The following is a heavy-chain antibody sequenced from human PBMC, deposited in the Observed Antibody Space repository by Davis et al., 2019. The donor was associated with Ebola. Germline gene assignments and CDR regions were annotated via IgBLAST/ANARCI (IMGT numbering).Heavy chain of an antibody. CDR3: ARGLPDFYYYYGMDV. J-gene: IGHJ6*02. CDR1: GFTFSSYS. Sequence: GESLKISCAASGFTFSSYSMNWVRQAPGKGLEWVSSISSSSSYIYYADSVKGRFTISRDNAKNSLYLQMNSLRAEDTAVYYCARGLPDFYYYYGMDVWGQGTTVTVSS. V-gene: IGHV3-21*01. CDR2: ISSSSSYI.